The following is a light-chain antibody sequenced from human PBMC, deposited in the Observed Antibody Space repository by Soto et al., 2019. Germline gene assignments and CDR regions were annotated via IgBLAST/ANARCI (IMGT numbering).Light chain of an antibody. CDR3: AAWDDSLSGLV. CDR1: SSDVGINT. J-gene: IGLJ3*02. Sequence: QSVLTQPPSTSATPGQRVTISCSGSSSDVGINTVSWYQQYPGTAPRLLIYTNDQRPSGGPGRFSGSKSGTSASRAIGGLQSEDEADYYCAAWDDSLSGLVFGGGTKLTVL. CDR2: TND. V-gene: IGLV1-44*01.